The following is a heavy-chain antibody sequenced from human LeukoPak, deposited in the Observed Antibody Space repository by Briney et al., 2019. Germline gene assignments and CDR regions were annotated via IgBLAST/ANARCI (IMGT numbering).Heavy chain of an antibody. J-gene: IGHJ4*02. CDR2: FDPEDGET. Sequence: GASVKVSCKVSGYTLTELSMHWVRQAPGKGLEWMGGFDPEDGETIYAQKFQGRVTMTEDTSTDTAYMELSSLRSEDTAVYYCATDLTYYYGSGIYSKGPVWGQGTLVTVSS. CDR3: ATDLTYYYGSGIYSKGPV. D-gene: IGHD3-10*01. CDR1: GYTLTELS. V-gene: IGHV1-24*01.